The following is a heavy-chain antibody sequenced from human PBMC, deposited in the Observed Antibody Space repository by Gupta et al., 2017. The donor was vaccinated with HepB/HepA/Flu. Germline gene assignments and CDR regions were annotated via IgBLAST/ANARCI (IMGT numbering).Heavy chain of an antibody. D-gene: IGHD4-23*01. Sequence: QLQLQESGPGLVKPSETLSLTCTVSGGSISSSSYYWGWIRQPPGKGLEWIGSIYYSGSTFYNPSPKSRVTISVDTSKNQFSLKLSSVTAADTAVYYCARTATVVRQIYHYYGMDVWGQGTTVTVSS. CDR3: ARTATVVRQIYHYYGMDV. CDR1: GGSISSSSYY. V-gene: IGHV4-39*01. CDR2: IYYSGST. J-gene: IGHJ6*02.